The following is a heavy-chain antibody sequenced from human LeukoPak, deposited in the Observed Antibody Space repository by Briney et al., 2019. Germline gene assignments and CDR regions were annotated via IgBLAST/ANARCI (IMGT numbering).Heavy chain of an antibody. CDR3: ARVVGATSGYLFDY. J-gene: IGHJ4*02. Sequence: GGSLRLSCAASGFTFSSYWMHWVRQAPGKGLEWVSGISWNSGSIGYADSVKGRFTISRDNAKNSLYLQMNSLRAEDTAAYYCARVVGATSGYLFDYWGQGTLVTVSS. V-gene: IGHV3-9*01. CDR1: GFTFSSYW. CDR2: ISWNSGSI. D-gene: IGHD1-26*01.